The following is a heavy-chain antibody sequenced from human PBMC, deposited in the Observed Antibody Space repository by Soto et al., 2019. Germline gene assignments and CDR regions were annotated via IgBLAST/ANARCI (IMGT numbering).Heavy chain of an antibody. Sequence: GGSLSLSCAASGFTFEDFVMNWVRQAPGKGPEWVSRISWNGGRIDYADSVKGRFTISRDNAKNALYLQMNSLRPEDTALYYCAKIGSNYLYYFDYWGQGTLVTVSS. CDR1: GFTFEDFV. CDR2: ISWNGGRI. D-gene: IGHD4-4*01. V-gene: IGHV3-9*01. CDR3: AKIGSNYLYYFDY. J-gene: IGHJ4*02.